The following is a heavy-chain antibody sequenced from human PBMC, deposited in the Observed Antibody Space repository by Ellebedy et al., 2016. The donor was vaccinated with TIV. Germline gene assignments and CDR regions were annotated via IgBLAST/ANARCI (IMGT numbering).Heavy chain of an antibody. CDR2: IYTSGST. J-gene: IGHJ5*02. D-gene: IGHD3-16*01. Sequence: MPSETLSLTCTVSGGSISSYYWSWIRQPAGKGLEWIGRIYTSGSTNYNPSLKSRVTMSVDTSKNQFSLQLSSVTAADTAVYYCVRGTGDNMIGLKGWFDPWGQGTLVTVSS. CDR1: GGSISSYY. CDR3: VRGTGDNMIGLKGWFDP. V-gene: IGHV4-4*07.